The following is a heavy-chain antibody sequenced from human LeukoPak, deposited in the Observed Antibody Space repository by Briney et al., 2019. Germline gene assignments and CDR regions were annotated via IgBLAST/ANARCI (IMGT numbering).Heavy chain of an antibody. D-gene: IGHD6-13*01. V-gene: IGHV4-34*01. Sequence: PSETLSLTCAVYGGSFSGYYWSWIRQPPGKGLEWIGEINHSGSTNYNPSLKSRVTISVDTSKNQFSLKLSSVTAADTAVYYCARRISSSWFPGWFDPWGQGTLVTVSS. CDR2: INHSGST. CDR3: ARRISSSWFPGWFDP. J-gene: IGHJ5*02. CDR1: GGSFSGYY.